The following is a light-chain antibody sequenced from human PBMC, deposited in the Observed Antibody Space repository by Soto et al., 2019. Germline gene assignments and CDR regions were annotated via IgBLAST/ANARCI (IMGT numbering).Light chain of an antibody. Sequence: EIVMTQSPAALSVSPGERVTLSCRASQRVSRDLAWYQQKPGQTPRLLIYDGSNRATGVPARFSGSGSGTDHTLTISSLEPEDSAVYYCQQRSNWPITFGQGTRLEIK. V-gene: IGKV3-11*01. CDR3: QQRSNWPIT. CDR1: QRVSRD. CDR2: DGS. J-gene: IGKJ5*01.